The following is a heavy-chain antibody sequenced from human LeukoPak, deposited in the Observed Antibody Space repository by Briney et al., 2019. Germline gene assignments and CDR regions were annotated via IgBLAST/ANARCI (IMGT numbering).Heavy chain of an antibody. CDR1: GFTFSSYE. V-gene: IGHV3-48*03. D-gene: IGHD6-19*01. Sequence: GGSLRLSCAASGFTFSSYEMNWVRQAPGKGLEWVSYISSSGSTIYYADSVKGRFTISRDNAKNTLYLQMNSLRAEDTAVYYCARDSPSGFFDLWGRGTLVTVSS. J-gene: IGHJ2*01. CDR3: ARDSPSGFFDL. CDR2: ISSSGSTI.